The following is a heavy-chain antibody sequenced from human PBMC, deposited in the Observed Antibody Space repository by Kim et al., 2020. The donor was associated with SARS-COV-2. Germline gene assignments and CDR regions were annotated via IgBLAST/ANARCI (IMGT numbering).Heavy chain of an antibody. CDR3: AKVEWDYYDSSGYYYYGMDV. CDR2: ISGSGGST. D-gene: IGHD3-22*01. Sequence: GGSLRLSCAASGFTFSSYAMSWVRRAPGKGLEWVSAISGSGGSTYYADSVKGRFTISRDNSKNTLYLQMNSLRAEDTAVYYCAKVEWDYYDSSGYYYYGMDVWGQGTTVTVSS. V-gene: IGHV3-23*01. CDR1: GFTFSSYA. J-gene: IGHJ6*02.